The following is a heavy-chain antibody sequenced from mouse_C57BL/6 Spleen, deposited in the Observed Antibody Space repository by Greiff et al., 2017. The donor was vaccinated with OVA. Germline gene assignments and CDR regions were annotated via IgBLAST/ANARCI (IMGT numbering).Heavy chain of an antibody. Sequence: EVQVVESGGGLVKPGGSLKLSCAASGFTFSDYGMNWVRQAPEKGLEWVAYISSGSSTIYYADTVKGRFTISRDNAKNTLFLQMTSLRSEDTAMYYCARLGEWDYFDYWGQGTTLTVSS. CDR1: GFTFSDYG. D-gene: IGHD4-1*01. J-gene: IGHJ2*01. CDR3: ARLGEWDYFDY. V-gene: IGHV5-17*01. CDR2: ISSGSSTI.